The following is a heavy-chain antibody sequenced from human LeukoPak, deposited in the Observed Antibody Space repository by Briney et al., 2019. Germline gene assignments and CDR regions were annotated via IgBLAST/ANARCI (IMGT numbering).Heavy chain of an antibody. CDR1: GFTFSSYS. Sequence: GGSLRLSCAASGFTFSSYSMNWVRQAPGKGLEWVSSISSSSSYIYYADPVKGRFTISRDNAKNSLYLQMNGLRAEDTAVYYCARDRSNYYGRSYYMDVWGKGTTVTVSS. CDR3: ARDRSNYYGRSYYMDV. V-gene: IGHV3-21*01. D-gene: IGHD3-10*01. CDR2: ISSSSSYI. J-gene: IGHJ6*03.